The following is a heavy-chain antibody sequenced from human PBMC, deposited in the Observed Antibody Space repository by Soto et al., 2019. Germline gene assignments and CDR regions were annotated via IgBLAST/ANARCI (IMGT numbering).Heavy chain of an antibody. V-gene: IGHV3-30*03. D-gene: IGHD4-17*01. CDR2: ISYDGSNK. Sequence: QVQLVESGGGVVQPGRSLRLSCAASGFTFSSYGMHWVRQAPGKGLEWVAVISYDGSNKYYADSVKGRFTISRDDSKNTLYLQMNGLRAEDTAVYYCASAPPDYGDYVPDFDYWGQGTLVTVSS. CDR1: GFTFSSYG. J-gene: IGHJ4*02. CDR3: ASAPPDYGDYVPDFDY.